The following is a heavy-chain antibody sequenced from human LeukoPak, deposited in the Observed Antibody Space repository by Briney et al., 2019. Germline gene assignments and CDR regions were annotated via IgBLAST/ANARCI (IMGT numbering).Heavy chain of an antibody. CDR2: INHSGST. J-gene: IGHJ4*02. V-gene: IGHV4-39*07. CDR1: GGSISSSSYY. CDR3: ALQPPPHLGDPGGFAY. D-gene: IGHD1-1*01. Sequence: PSETLSLTCTVSGGSISSSSYYWGWIRQPPGKGLEWIGEINHSGSTNYNPSLKSRVTISVDTSKNQFSLKLSSVTAADTAVYYCALQPPPHLGDPGGFAYWGQGTLVTVSS.